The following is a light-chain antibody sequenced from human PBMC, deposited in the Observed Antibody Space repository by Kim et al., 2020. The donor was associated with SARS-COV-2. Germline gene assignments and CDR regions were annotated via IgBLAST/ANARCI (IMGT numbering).Light chain of an antibody. CDR2: ATS. Sequence: ASVGDSVSFTCRAGQTISTYLNWYHQKPGEAPKLLIYATSILQSGVPSRLSGSGSGTDFTLTINSLQPEDFGTYFCQQSFNTPYTFGRGTKVDIK. CDR3: QQSFNTPYT. V-gene: IGKV1-39*01. CDR1: QTISTY. J-gene: IGKJ2*01.